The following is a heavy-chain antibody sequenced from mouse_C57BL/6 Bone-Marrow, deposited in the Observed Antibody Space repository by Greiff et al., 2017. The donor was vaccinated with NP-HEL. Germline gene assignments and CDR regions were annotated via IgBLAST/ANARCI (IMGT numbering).Heavy chain of an antibody. CDR2: IYPGNSDT. CDR3: TRRDYYGSSFYAMDY. Sequence: EVMLVESGTVLARPGASVKMSCKTSGYTFTSYWMHWVKQRPGQGLEWIGAIYPGNSDTSYNQKFKGKAKLTAVTSASTAYMELSSLTNEDSAVYYCTRRDYYGSSFYAMDYWGQGTSVTVSS. V-gene: IGHV1-5*01. CDR1: GYTFTSYW. D-gene: IGHD1-1*01. J-gene: IGHJ4*01.